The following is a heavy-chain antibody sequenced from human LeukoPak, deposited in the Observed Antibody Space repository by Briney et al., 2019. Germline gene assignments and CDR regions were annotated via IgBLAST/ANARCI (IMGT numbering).Heavy chain of an antibody. V-gene: IGHV3-23*01. D-gene: IGHD6-6*01. J-gene: IGHJ4*02. CDR2: ISGSGGST. CDR3: AKDREGIAATAPALLYFDY. Sequence: GGSLRLSCAASGFTFSSYAMSWVRQAPGKGLEWVSAISGSGGSTYYADSVKGRFTISRDNYRNTLYLQMNSLRAEDTAVYYCAKDREGIAATAPALLYFDYWGQGTLVTVSS. CDR1: GFTFSSYA.